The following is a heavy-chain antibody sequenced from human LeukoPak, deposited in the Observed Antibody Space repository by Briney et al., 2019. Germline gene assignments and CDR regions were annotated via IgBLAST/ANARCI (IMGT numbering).Heavy chain of an antibody. CDR3: AKDGSSSSWDYYYYYYMDV. V-gene: IGHV3-30*02. D-gene: IGHD6-13*01. J-gene: IGHJ6*03. CDR1: GFTFSSYG. CDR2: IRYDGSNK. Sequence: GGSLRLSCAASGFTFSSYGMHWVRQAPGKGLEWVAFIRYDGSNKYYADSVKGRFTISRDNSKNTLYLQMNSLRAEDTAVYYCAKDGSSSSWDYYYYYYMDVWGKGTTVTVSS.